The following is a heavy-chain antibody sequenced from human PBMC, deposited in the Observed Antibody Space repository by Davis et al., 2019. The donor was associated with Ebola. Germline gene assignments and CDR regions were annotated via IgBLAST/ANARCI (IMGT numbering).Heavy chain of an antibody. CDR3: ASLLYYDILTGSYYGMDV. D-gene: IGHD3-9*01. CDR2: ISIRSTTI. Sequence: PGGSLRLSCAASGFTFSSNSMNWVRQAPGKGLEWISFISIRSTTIYYADSVKGRFTISRDNAKNSLYLQMNSLRAEDTAVYYCASLLYYDILTGSYYGMDVWGQGTTVTVSS. CDR1: GFTFSSNS. V-gene: IGHV3-48*04. J-gene: IGHJ6*02.